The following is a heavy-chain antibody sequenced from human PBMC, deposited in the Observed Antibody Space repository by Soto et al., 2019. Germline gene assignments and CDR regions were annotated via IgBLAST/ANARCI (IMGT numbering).Heavy chain of an antibody. CDR3: ARSRPTDEHYYYYGMDV. CDR1: GYSFTSYW. CDR2: IYPGDSDT. D-gene: IGHD3-10*01. Sequence: GESLKISCKGSGYSFTSYWIGWARQMPGKGLEWMGIIYPGDSDTRYSPSFQGQVTISADKSISTAYLQWSSLKASDTAVYYCARSRPTDEHYYYYGMDVWGQGTMVTVSS. J-gene: IGHJ6*02. V-gene: IGHV5-51*01.